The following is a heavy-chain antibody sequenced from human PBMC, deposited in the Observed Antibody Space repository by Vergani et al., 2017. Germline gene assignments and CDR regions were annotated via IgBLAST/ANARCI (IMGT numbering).Heavy chain of an antibody. Sequence: EVQLLESGGGLVQPGGSLRLSCAASGFTFSSYAMSWVRQAPGKGLEWVSAIRGSGGSTYYADSVKGRFTISRDNSKNTLYLQMNSLRAEDTAVYYCARDSIVLMVYAIEAFDIWGQGTMVTVSS. J-gene: IGHJ3*02. CDR3: ARDSIVLMVYAIEAFDI. D-gene: IGHD2-8*01. CDR2: IRGSGGST. V-gene: IGHV3-23*01. CDR1: GFTFSSYA.